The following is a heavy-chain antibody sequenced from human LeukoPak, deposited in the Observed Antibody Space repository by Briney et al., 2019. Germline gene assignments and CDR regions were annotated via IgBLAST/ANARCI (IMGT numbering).Heavy chain of an antibody. CDR1: GGTFSSYA. CDR3: ARDRVGYCSSTSCYGDFDY. V-gene: IGHV1-69*01. J-gene: IGHJ4*02. CDR2: IIPIFGTA. Sequence: SVKVPCKASGGTFSSYAISWVRQAPGQGLEWMGGIIPIFGTANYAQKFQGRVTITADESTSTAYMELSSLRSEDTAVYYCARDRVGYCSSTSCYGDFDYWGQGTLVTVSS. D-gene: IGHD2-2*01.